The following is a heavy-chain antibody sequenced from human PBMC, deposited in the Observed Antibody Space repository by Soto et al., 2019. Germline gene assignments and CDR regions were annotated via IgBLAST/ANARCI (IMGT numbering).Heavy chain of an antibody. CDR2: ISYDGSNK. J-gene: IGHJ6*02. CDR1: GFTFSSYG. V-gene: IGHV3-30*18. Sequence: GGSLRLSCAASGFTFSSYGMHWVRQAPGKGLEWVAVISYDGSNKYYADSVKGRFTLSRDNSKNTLYLQMNSLRAEDTAVYYCAKAHCSSTSCYPQYYYYYGMDVWGPGTTVTVSS. D-gene: IGHD2-2*01. CDR3: AKAHCSSTSCYPQYYYYYGMDV.